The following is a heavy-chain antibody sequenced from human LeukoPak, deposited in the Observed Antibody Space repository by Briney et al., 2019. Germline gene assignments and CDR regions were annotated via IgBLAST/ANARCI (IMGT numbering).Heavy chain of an antibody. CDR3: ARDRDQLLYGGWFDP. J-gene: IGHJ5*02. D-gene: IGHD2-2*02. CDR2: ISWNSGSI. Sequence: PGGSLRLSCAASGFTFDDYAMHWVRQAPGKGLEWVSGISWNSGSIGYADSVKGRFTISRDNAKNSLYLQMNSLRAEDTAVYYCARDRDQLLYGGWFDPWGQGTLVTVSS. V-gene: IGHV3-9*01. CDR1: GFTFDDYA.